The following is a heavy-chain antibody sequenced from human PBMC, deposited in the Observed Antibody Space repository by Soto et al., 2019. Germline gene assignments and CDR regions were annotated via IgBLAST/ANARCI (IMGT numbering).Heavy chain of an antibody. CDR2: ISWNSGSI. J-gene: IGHJ3*02. D-gene: IGHD6-19*01. Sequence: EVQLVESGGGLVQPGRSLRLSCAASGFTFDDYAMHWVRQAPGKGLEWVSGISWNSGSIGYADSVKGRFTISRDNAKNSLYLQRNSLRAEDTALYYCAKDGEQCLVYDAFDIWGQGTMVTVSS. V-gene: IGHV3-9*01. CDR1: GFTFDDYA. CDR3: AKDGEQCLVYDAFDI.